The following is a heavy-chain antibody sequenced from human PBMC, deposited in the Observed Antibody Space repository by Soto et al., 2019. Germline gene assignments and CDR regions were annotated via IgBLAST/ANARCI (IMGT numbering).Heavy chain of an antibody. V-gene: IGHV3-23*01. D-gene: IGHD2-2*01. CDR3: AKNYQFDC. CDR1: GFIFTSYA. Sequence: EVQLLESGGGLEQPGGSLRLSCAASGFIFTSYAMSWVRQAPGKGLEWVSSINVGDAGTNYADSVKGRFTISRDHSKNTLYLQMNFLRADDTAIYYCAKNYQFDCWGQGTLVTVSS. J-gene: IGHJ4*02. CDR2: INVGDAGT.